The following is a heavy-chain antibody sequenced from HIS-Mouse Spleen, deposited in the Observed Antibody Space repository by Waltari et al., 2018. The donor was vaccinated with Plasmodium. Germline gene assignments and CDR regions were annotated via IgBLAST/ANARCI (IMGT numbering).Heavy chain of an antibody. J-gene: IGHJ2*01. D-gene: IGHD6-13*01. CDR3: ASSWYWYFDL. V-gene: IGHV3-7*01. CDR1: GFTFSGYW. CDR2: IKQDGSEK. Sequence: EVQLVESGGGLVQPGGSLRLSCAASGFTFSGYWMSWVRQAPGKGWEWVANIKQDGSEKYYVDSVKGRFTISRDNAKNSLYLQMNSLRAEDTAVYYCASSWYWYFDLWGRGTLVTVSS.